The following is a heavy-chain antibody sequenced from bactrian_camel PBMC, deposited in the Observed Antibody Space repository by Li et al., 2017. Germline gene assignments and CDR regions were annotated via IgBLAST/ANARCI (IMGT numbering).Heavy chain of an antibody. D-gene: IGHD5*01. CDR1: GFSFSTYG. CDR3: AANWAGWGY. V-gene: IGHV3S6*01. J-gene: IGHJ4*01. Sequence: HVQLVESGGGLVQPGGSLRLSCLASGFSFSTYGMSWVRQAPGKGLEYVTGISSDGINTYYADSVKGRFTISRDNAKNTLYLQMNRLKTEDAAVYYCAANWAGWGYWGQGTQVTVS. CDR2: ISSDGINT.